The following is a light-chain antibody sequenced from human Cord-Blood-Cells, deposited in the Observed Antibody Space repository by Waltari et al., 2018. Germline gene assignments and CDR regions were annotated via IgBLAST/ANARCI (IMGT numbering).Light chain of an antibody. CDR3: SSYTSSSTWV. V-gene: IGLV2-14*03. CDR2: DVS. CDR1: SSDVGGYNY. Sequence: QSALTQPASVSGSPGQSITISCTGTSSDVGGYNYVSWYQQHPGKAPKLMIYDVSNRPSGVSNRLSGSKPGNTAFLTVSGLQAEDEAVYYCSSYTSSSTWVFGGGTKLTVL. J-gene: IGLJ3*02.